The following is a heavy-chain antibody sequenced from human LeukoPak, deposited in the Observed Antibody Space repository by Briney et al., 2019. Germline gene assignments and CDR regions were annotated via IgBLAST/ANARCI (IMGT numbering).Heavy chain of an antibody. CDR3: ATVLRYFDWLPIDY. D-gene: IGHD3-9*01. CDR1: GGTFSSYA. CDR2: IIPIFGKT. Sequence: SVKVSCKASGGTFSSYAISWVRQAPGQGLDWMGGIIPIFGKTNYAQKFQGRVTITADESTSTAYMELSSLRSEDTAVYYCATVLRYFDWLPIDYWGQGTLVTVSS. V-gene: IGHV1-69*01. J-gene: IGHJ4*02.